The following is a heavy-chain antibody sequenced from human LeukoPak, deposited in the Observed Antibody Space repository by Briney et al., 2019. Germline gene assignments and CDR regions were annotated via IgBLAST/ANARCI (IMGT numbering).Heavy chain of an antibody. CDR3: ARGVSAGVDY. CDR1: GYTFTNFD. CDR2: MNPVGGDT. Sequence: ASVKVSCKTSGYTFTNFDINWVRQATGQGLEWMGWMNPVGGDTGYAQKFQGRVTMTRDTSISTTYMELSSLRSEDTAVYYCARGVSAGVDYWGQGTLVTVSS. J-gene: IGHJ4*02. V-gene: IGHV1-8*01. D-gene: IGHD6-13*01.